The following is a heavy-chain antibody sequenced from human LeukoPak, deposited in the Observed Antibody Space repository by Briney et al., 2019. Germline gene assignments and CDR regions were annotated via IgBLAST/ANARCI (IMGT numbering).Heavy chain of an antibody. CDR1: RFTFSNSA. V-gene: IGHV3-23*01. Sequence: GGSLRLSCAASRFTFSNSAMSWVRQAPGKGLEWVSTLSGSGITTYYADSVKGRFTISRDNSKNTLYLQMNSLRAEDTAVYYCAKGIYSSGWSYFDYWGHGTLVTVSS. J-gene: IGHJ4*01. CDR2: LSGSGITT. D-gene: IGHD6-19*01. CDR3: AKGIYSSGWSYFDY.